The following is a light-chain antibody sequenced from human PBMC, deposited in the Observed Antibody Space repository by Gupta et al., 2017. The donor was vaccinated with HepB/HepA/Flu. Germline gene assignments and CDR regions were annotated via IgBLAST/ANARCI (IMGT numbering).Light chain of an antibody. CDR2: ATS. Sequence: DIQMTQSPSSLSAFVGDRVTITCRASQNIAIYLNWYQQKPGKPPELLIYATSNLKSGVPPRFSGSGSGTNFSLTISRLQPDDFASYFCQQTNCAPVTFGQGTKLDIK. J-gene: IGKJ2*01. CDR1: QNIAIY. CDR3: QQTNCAPVT. V-gene: IGKV1-39*01.